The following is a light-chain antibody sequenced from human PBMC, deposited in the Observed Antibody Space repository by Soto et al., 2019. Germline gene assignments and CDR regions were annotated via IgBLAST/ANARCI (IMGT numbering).Light chain of an antibody. J-gene: IGKJ4*01. CDR3: QQYGSSALT. Sequence: EIVLTQSPGTLSLSPGERATLSCRASQSVSSIYLAWYQQKPGQAPRLLIYGASSRPTGIPDRCSGSGSATDFTLTISRLEPEDFAVYYCQQYGSSALTFGGGTKVEIK. V-gene: IGKV3-20*01. CDR1: QSVSSIY. CDR2: GAS.